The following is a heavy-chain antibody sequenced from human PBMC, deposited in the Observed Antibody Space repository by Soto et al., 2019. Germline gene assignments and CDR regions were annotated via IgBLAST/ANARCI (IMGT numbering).Heavy chain of an antibody. V-gene: IGHV4-34*01. Sequence: QVQLQQWGAGLLKPSETLSLTCAVYGGSFSGYYWSWIRQPPGKGLAWIGEINHSGSTNYNPSLKSRVTISVDTSKNQFSLKLSSVTAADTAVYYCAREIAARRIAVAGPVGYWGQGTLVTVSS. CDR1: GGSFSGYY. CDR2: INHSGST. J-gene: IGHJ4*02. D-gene: IGHD6-19*01. CDR3: AREIAARRIAVAGPVGY.